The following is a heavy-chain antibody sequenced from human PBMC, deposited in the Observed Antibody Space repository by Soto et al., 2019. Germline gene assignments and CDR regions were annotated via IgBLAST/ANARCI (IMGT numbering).Heavy chain of an antibody. CDR1: GYTFNFYG. D-gene: IGHD3-16*01. CDR3: ARIGVSSGHESPDFDS. Sequence: ASVKVSCKASGYTFNFYGITWVRQAPGQGLEWMGWISGFNGNTNYAADLQGRVTMTTDTSTSTAYMKLRGLRSVDTAVYYCARIGVSSGHESPDFDSWGQGTLVTVSS. CDR2: ISGFNGNT. J-gene: IGHJ4*02. V-gene: IGHV1-18*01.